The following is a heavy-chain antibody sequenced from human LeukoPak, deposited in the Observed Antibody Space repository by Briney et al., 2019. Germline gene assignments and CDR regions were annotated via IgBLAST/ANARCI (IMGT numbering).Heavy chain of an antibody. Sequence: KASQTLSLTCAVSGGSISSGGYSWSWIRQPPGKGLEWIVYIYHSGSTYYNPSLKSRVTISVDRSKNQFSLKLSSVTAADTAVYYCARGYYYGSGSPYYFDYWGQGTLVTVSS. CDR1: GGSISSGGYS. CDR2: IYHSGST. J-gene: IGHJ4*02. D-gene: IGHD3-10*01. V-gene: IGHV4-30-2*01. CDR3: ARGYYYGSGSPYYFDY.